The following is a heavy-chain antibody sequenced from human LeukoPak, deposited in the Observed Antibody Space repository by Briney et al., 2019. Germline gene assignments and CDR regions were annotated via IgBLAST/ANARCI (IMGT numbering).Heavy chain of an antibody. V-gene: IGHV3-48*03. Sequence: PGGSLRLSCAASGFTFSSYEMNWVRQAPGKGLEWVSYISSSGSTIYYADSVKGRFTISRDNAKNSLYLQMNSPRAEDTAVYYCARVGGCSSTSCYVDYYYGMDVWGKGTTVTVSS. CDR2: ISSSGSTI. CDR3: ARVGGCSSTSCYVDYYYGMDV. CDR1: GFTFSSYE. J-gene: IGHJ6*04. D-gene: IGHD2-2*01.